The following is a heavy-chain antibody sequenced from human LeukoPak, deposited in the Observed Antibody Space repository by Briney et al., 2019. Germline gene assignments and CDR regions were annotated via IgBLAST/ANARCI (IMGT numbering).Heavy chain of an antibody. CDR1: GYSISSGYY. Sequence: PSETLSLTCTVSGYSISSGYYWGWIRQPPGKGLEWIGSIYHSGSTYYNPSLKSRVTISVDTSKNQFSLKLSSVTAADTAVYYCARGMRAVAGTGLRYNWFDPWGQGTLVTVSS. D-gene: IGHD6-19*01. V-gene: IGHV4-38-2*02. CDR2: IYHSGST. CDR3: ARGMRAVAGTGLRYNWFDP. J-gene: IGHJ5*02.